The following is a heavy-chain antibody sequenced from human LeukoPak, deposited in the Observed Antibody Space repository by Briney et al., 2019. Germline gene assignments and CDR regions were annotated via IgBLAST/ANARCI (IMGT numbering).Heavy chain of an antibody. Sequence: SETLSLTCIVSGGSISSTNYYWGWIRQSPGMGREWIGSIYYIGSTYYNPSLKNRVTISVDTSKTQFSLKLSSVTAADTAVYYCARNEVVVVVAATPYYYYGMDVWGQGTTVTVSS. V-gene: IGHV4-39*01. CDR2: IYYIGST. D-gene: IGHD2-15*01. J-gene: IGHJ6*02. CDR1: GGSISSTNYY. CDR3: ARNEVVVVVAATPYYYYGMDV.